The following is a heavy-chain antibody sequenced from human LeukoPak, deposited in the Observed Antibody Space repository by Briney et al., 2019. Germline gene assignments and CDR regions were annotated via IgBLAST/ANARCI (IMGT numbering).Heavy chain of an antibody. V-gene: IGHV1-2*02. Sequence: GASVKVSCKASGYTFTGYYMHWVRQAPGQGLKWMGWINPNSGGTNYAQKFQGRVTMTRDTSISTAYMELSRLRSDDTAVYYCARETFFYDILTGRDAFDIWGQGTMVTVSS. CDR3: ARETFFYDILTGRDAFDI. D-gene: IGHD3-9*01. CDR1: GYTFTGYY. J-gene: IGHJ3*02. CDR2: INPNSGGT.